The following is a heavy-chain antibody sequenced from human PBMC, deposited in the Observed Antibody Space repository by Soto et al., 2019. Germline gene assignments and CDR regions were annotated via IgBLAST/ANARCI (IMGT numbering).Heavy chain of an antibody. Sequence: GESLKITCTGSGYSFTSYWIGWVRQMPGKGLEWMGIIYPGDSDTRYSPSFQGQVTISADKSISTAYLQWSSLKASDTAMYYCASPYYDFWSGPNEDAFDIWGQGTMVTVSS. CDR1: GYSFTSYW. V-gene: IGHV5-51*01. D-gene: IGHD3-3*01. CDR3: ASPYYDFWSGPNEDAFDI. J-gene: IGHJ3*02. CDR2: IYPGDSDT.